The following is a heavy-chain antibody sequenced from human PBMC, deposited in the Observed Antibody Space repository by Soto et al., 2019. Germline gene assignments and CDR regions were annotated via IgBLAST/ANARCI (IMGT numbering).Heavy chain of an antibody. CDR1: GGSFSGYY. V-gene: IGHV4-34*01. Sequence: SETLSLTCAVYGGSFSGYYWSWIRQPPGKGLEWIGEINHSGSTNYNPSLKSRVTISVDTSKNQFSLKLSSVTAADTAVYYCARWGWNDYVWGSYSYNRYYYYGMVVWGAGTTLTVYS. J-gene: IGHJ6*04. CDR3: ARWGWNDYVWGSYSYNRYYYYGMVV. CDR2: INHSGST. D-gene: IGHD3-16*02.